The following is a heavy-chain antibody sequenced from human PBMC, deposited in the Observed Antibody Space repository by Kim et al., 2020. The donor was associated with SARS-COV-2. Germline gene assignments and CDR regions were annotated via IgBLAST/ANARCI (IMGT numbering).Heavy chain of an antibody. CDR1: GYTFTSYY. J-gene: IGHJ6*02. Sequence: ASVKVSCKASGYTFTSYYMHWVRQAPGQGLEWMGIINPSGGSTSYAQKFQGRVTMTRDTSTSTVYMELSSLRSEDTAVYYCARNPVDTAMVTYYYYGMDVWGQGTTVTVSS. D-gene: IGHD5-18*01. CDR2: INPSGGST. V-gene: IGHV1-46*01. CDR3: ARNPVDTAMVTYYYYGMDV.